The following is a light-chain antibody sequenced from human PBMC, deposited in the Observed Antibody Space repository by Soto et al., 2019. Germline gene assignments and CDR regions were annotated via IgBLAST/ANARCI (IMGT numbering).Light chain of an antibody. CDR1: QTISSY. CDR2: AAS. CDR3: QQSYRTPLN. J-gene: IGKJ4*01. V-gene: IGKV1-39*01. Sequence: DIKMPQSPHSMAAAAGERVTITCLASQTISSYLNWYQQKPGQAPKSLIYAASTLQSGVPSRFSGSASGTDFTLTISNLQPEDFATYYCQQSYRTPLNFGGGTKVDIK.